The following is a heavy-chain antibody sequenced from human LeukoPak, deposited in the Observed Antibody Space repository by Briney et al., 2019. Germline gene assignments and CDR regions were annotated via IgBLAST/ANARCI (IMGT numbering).Heavy chain of an antibody. D-gene: IGHD3-10*01. CDR3: ARDRRSTMVRGVSLDY. CDR2: INPSGGST. J-gene: IGHJ4*02. CDR1: GYTFTSYY. Sequence: ASVKVSCKASGYTFTSYYMHWVRQAPGQGLEWMGIINPSGGSTSYAQKFQGRVTMTRDTSTSTAYMELRSLRSDDTAVYYCARDRRSTMVRGVSLDYWGQGTLVTVSS. V-gene: IGHV1-46*01.